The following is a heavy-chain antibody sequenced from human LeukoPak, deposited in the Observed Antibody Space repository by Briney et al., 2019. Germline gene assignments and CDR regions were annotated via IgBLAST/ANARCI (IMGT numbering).Heavy chain of an antibody. CDR1: GNSISSGYY. D-gene: IGHD1-26*01. Sequence: PSETLSLSCTVSGNSISSGYYWGWIRQPPGKGLEWIGRIYHSGRTYYNPSLKSRVTISVDTSKTQFSLKLSSVTAADTAVYYCARSPPPTIVGAHYFDYWGQGTLVTVSS. CDR3: ARSPPPTIVGAHYFDY. J-gene: IGHJ4*02. V-gene: IGHV4-38-2*02. CDR2: IYHSGRT.